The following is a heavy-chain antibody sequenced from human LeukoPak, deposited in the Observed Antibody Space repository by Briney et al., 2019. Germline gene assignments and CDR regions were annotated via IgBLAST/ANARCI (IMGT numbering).Heavy chain of an antibody. D-gene: IGHD2-15*01. V-gene: IGHV4-59*12. Sequence: SETLSLTCTVSGGSISSYYWSWIRQPPGKGLEWIGYIYYSGSTNYNPSLKSRVTISVDTSKNQFSLKLSSVTAADTAVYYCARGRHIVVVVAASGRYNWFDPWGQGTLVTVSS. CDR3: ARGRHIVVVVAASGRYNWFDP. CDR1: GGSISSYY. J-gene: IGHJ5*02. CDR2: IYYSGST.